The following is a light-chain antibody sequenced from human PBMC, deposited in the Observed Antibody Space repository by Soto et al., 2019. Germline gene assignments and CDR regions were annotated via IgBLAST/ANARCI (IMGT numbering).Light chain of an antibody. J-gene: IGKJ1*01. CDR2: KAS. CDR3: QHYNTYPWT. Sequence: IQMTLSPSTLSASVGDIVTITCLASQSISSWLAWYQQKPGKAPNLLIHKASHLESGVPSRFSGSGSGTEFTLTISSLQPGDFATYYCQHYNTYPWTFGQGTKVDIK. V-gene: IGKV1-5*03. CDR1: QSISSW.